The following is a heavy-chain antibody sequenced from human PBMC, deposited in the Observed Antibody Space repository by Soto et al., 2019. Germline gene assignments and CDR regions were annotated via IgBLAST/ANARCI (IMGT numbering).Heavy chain of an antibody. CDR1: GYTFTNYG. V-gene: IGHV1-18*01. D-gene: IGHD2-2*01. Sequence: ASVKVSCKASGYTFTNYGITWVRQAPGQGLERMGWISAYNGDTHYTQRLQGRVTMTTDTSTSTAYMELRGLRSDDTAVYYCARLLQLLGNYYYYMDVWGKGTTVTVSS. CDR3: ARLLQLLGNYYYYMDV. CDR2: ISAYNGDT. J-gene: IGHJ6*03.